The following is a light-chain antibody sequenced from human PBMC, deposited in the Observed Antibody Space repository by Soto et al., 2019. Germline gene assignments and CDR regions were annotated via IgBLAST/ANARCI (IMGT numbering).Light chain of an antibody. Sequence: DIPMTQSPSSVSASVGDRVTISCRASEGISSWLAWYQQRPGKAPKLLISGASSLQPGVPVRFSGSGSGTEFTLTISSLQPEEFATYYCQQTKILPLTFGGGTQVEIK. CDR2: GAS. V-gene: IGKV1-12*01. J-gene: IGKJ4*01. CDR1: EGISSW. CDR3: QQTKILPLT.